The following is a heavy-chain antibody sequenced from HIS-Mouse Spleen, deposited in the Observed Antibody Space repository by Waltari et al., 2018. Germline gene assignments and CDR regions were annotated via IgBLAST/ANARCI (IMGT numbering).Heavy chain of an antibody. CDR1: GGPISSSSYY. CDR3: AREIPYSSSWYDWYFDL. Sequence: QLQLQESGPGLVKPSETLSLTCTVSGGPISSSSYYWGWIRQPPGKGLEWIGSIYYSGRTYYNPSLKGGVTISVDTSKNQFSLKLSSVTAADTAVYYCAREIPYSSSWYDWYFDLWGRGTLVTVSS. CDR2: IYYSGRT. J-gene: IGHJ2*01. V-gene: IGHV4-39*07. D-gene: IGHD6-13*01.